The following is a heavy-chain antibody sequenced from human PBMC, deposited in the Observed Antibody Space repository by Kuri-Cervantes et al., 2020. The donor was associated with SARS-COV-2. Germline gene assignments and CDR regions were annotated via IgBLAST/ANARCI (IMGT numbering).Heavy chain of an antibody. CDR2: ISNDGVNK. Sequence: GGSLRLSCSASGFTFSSYVMHWVRQAPGKGLEWVAVISNDGVNKNYADSVKGRFTISRDNAKNSLYLQMNSLRAEDTAVYYCARGSLWRGGYNSHYYYGKDVWGQGITVTVSS. CDR3: ARGSLWRGGYNSHYYYGKDV. D-gene: IGHD5-24*01. J-gene: IGHJ6*02. V-gene: IGHV3-30-3*01. CDR1: GFTFSSYV.